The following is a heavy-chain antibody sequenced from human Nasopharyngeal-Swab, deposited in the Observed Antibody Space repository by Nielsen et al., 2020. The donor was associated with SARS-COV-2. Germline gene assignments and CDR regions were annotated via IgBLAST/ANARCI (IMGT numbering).Heavy chain of an antibody. J-gene: IGHJ6*02. Sequence: GESLKISCAASGLTFSSYAMSWVRQAPGKGLEWVSAISGSGGSTYYADSVKGRFTISRDNSKNTLYLQMNSLRAEDTAVYYCAKCPYCSSTSCYTCYYYGMDVWGQGTTVTVSS. CDR2: ISGSGGST. D-gene: IGHD2-2*02. CDR1: GLTFSSYA. V-gene: IGHV3-23*01. CDR3: AKCPYCSSTSCYTCYYYGMDV.